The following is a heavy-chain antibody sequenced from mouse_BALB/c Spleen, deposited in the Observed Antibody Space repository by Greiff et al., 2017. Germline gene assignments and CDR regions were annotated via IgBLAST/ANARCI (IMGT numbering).Heavy chain of an antibody. CDR2: IRNKANGYTT. D-gene: IGHD2-4*01. V-gene: IGHV7-3*02. J-gene: IGHJ4*01. CDR1: GFTFTDYY. CDR3: ARDNYYDYAGDY. Sequence: EVQVVESGGGLVQPGGSLRLSCATSGFTFTDYYMSWVRQPPGKALEWLGFIRNKANGYTTEYSASVKGRFTISRYNSQSILYLQMNTMRAEDSATYYCARDNYYDYAGDYWGQGTSVTVSS.